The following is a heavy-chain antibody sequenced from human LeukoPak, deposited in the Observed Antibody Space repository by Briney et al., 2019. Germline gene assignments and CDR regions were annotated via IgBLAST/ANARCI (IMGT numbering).Heavy chain of an antibody. CDR1: GFTFSSYA. CDR3: ARGRSGWSPYYYYGMDV. V-gene: IGHV3-30-3*01. Sequence: GGSLRLSCAASGFTFSSYAMHWVRQALGKGLEWVAVISYDGSNKYYADSVKGRFTISRDNSKSTLYLQMNSLRAEDTAVYYCARGRSGWSPYYYYGMDVWGQGTTVTVSS. D-gene: IGHD6-19*01. J-gene: IGHJ6*02. CDR2: ISYDGSNK.